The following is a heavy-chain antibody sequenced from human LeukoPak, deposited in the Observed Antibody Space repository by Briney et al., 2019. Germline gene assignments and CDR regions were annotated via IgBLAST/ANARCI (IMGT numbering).Heavy chain of an antibody. J-gene: IGHJ4*02. V-gene: IGHV4-34*01. CDR2: INHSGST. CDR3: ARGYYGSGD. Sequence: SETLSLTRAVYGGSFSGYYWSWIRQPPGKGLEWIGEINHSGSTNYNPSLKSRVTISVDTSKNQFSLKLSSVTAADTAVYYCARGYYGSGDWGQGTLVTVSS. D-gene: IGHD3-10*01. CDR1: GGSFSGYY.